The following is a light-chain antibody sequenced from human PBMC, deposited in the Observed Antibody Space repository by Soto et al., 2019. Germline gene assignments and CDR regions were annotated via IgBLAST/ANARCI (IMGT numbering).Light chain of an antibody. J-gene: IGKJ4*01. CDR2: DTS. CDR3: QHYVTWPLT. V-gene: IGKV3-20*01. CDR1: QSVNGNY. Sequence: ETVLTQSRGAVSLSPGERATLSCRASQSVNGNYLAWYQQKPGQTPRLLIYDTSIRATGVPARFSGSRSGAEFTLTISSLQSEDFAVYYCQHYVTWPLTFGGGTKVDIK.